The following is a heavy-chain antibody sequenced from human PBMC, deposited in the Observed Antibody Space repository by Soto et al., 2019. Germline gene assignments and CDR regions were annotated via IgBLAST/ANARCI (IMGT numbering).Heavy chain of an antibody. J-gene: IGHJ6*02. V-gene: IGHV4-31*01. CDR3: ARATGNIAAAGTFYYYGMDV. Sequence: QVQLQESGPGLVKPSQTLSLTCTVSGGSISSGGYYWSWIRQHPGKGLEWIGYIYYSGSTYYNPSLKSQVTISVDTSKNQFSLKLSSVTAADTAVYYCARATGNIAAAGTFYYYGMDVWGQGTTVTVSS. D-gene: IGHD6-13*01. CDR1: GGSISSGGYY. CDR2: IYYSGST.